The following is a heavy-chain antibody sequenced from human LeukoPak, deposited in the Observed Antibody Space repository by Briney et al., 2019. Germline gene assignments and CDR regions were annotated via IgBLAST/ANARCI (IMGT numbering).Heavy chain of an antibody. J-gene: IGHJ3*02. CDR1: GFTFSSYS. CDR2: ISSSSSYI. V-gene: IGHV3-21*01. Sequence: GGSLRLSCAASGFTFSSYSMNWVRQAPGKGLKWVSSISSSSSYIYYADSVKGRFTISRDNAKNSLYLQMNSLRAEDTAVYYCARAAYSSSRPGAFDIWGQGKWSPSLQ. CDR3: ARAAYSSSRPGAFDI. D-gene: IGHD6-6*01.